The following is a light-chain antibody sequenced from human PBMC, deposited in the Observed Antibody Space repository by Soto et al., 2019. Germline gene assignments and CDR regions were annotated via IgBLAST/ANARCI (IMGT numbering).Light chain of an antibody. J-gene: IGKJ1*01. CDR2: AAS. CDR1: QSISSY. V-gene: IGKV1-39*01. Sequence: DIHMTQSPSSLSSSVGDMVTITFLASQSISSYLNWYQQKPGKAPKLLTYAASSLQSGVPSRFSGSGSGTDFTLTISSLQPEDFATYYCQQSYSTEWTFGQGTKVDIK. CDR3: QQSYSTEWT.